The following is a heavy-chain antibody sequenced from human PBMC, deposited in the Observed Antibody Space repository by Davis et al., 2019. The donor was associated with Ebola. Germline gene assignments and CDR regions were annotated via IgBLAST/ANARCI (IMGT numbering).Heavy chain of an antibody. V-gene: IGHV3-33*01. CDR2: IWHDGSNK. CDR3: ARIKLGDDAFDI. D-gene: IGHD7-27*01. Sequence: PGGSLRLSCVASGFTFSRHGMHWVRQAPGKGLEWVAIIWHDGSNKRYAESVKGRFTISRDNSKNTLDLQMNSLRVEDTAVYYCARIKLGDDAFDIWGQGTMVTVSS. J-gene: IGHJ3*02. CDR1: GFTFSRHG.